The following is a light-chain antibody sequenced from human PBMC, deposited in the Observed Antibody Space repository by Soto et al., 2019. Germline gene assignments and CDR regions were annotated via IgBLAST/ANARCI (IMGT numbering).Light chain of an antibody. J-gene: IGLJ7*01. CDR3: CSYAGTSTHTV. V-gene: IGLV2-23*02. CDR2: EVS. CDR1: SSDVGSYNL. Sequence: QSALTQPASVSGSPGQSITISCTGTSSDVGSYNLVSWYQQHPGKAPKLMISEVSKRPSGISDRFSGSKSGSTASLTISGLQAEYEADYYCCSYAGTSTHTVFGGGTQLPVL.